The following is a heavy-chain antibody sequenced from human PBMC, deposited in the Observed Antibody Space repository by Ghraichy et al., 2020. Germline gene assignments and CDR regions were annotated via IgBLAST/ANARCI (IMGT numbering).Heavy chain of an antibody. J-gene: IGHJ4*02. CDR2: IYHSGST. CDR3: AGTSRVGATMSTVDY. Sequence: SETLSLTCAVSGYSISSGYYWGWIRQPPGKGLEWIGSIYHSGSTYYNPSLKSRVTISVDTSKNQFSLKLSSVTAADTAVYYCAGTSRVGATMSTVDYWGQGTLVTVSS. V-gene: IGHV4-38-2*01. D-gene: IGHD1-26*01. CDR1: GYSISSGYY.